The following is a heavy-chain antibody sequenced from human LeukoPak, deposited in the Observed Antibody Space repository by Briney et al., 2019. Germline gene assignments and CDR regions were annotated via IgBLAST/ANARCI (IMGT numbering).Heavy chain of an antibody. CDR3: ARGRPAGRDWYFDL. J-gene: IGHJ2*01. Sequence: ASVKVSCKASGYTFHDYNINWVGQATGQGLEWMGWMNPNSGNTGSTQKFQDRVTITRNTSISTAYMELSSLRSEDTAVYYCARGRPAGRDWYFDLWGRGTLVTVSS. CDR1: GYTFHDYN. D-gene: IGHD6-19*01. CDR2: MNPNSGNT. V-gene: IGHV1-8*03.